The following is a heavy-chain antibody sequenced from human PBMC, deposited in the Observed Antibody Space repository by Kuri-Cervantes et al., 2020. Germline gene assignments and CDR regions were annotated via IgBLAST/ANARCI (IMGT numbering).Heavy chain of an antibody. CDR2: ISWNSGSI. V-gene: IGHV3-9*01. Sequence: GGSLRLSCAASGFTFDDYAMHWVRQAPGKGLEWVSGISWNSGSIGYADSVKGRFTISRDNAKNSLYLQMNSLRAEDTAVYYCARGAPYYDFWSGYRDYYMDVWGKGTTVTVSS. J-gene: IGHJ6*03. CDR3: ARGAPYYDFWSGYRDYYMDV. D-gene: IGHD3-3*01. CDR1: GFTFDDYA.